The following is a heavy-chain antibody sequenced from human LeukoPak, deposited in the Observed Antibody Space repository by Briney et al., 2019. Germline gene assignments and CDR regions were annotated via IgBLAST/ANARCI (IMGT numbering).Heavy chain of an antibody. CDR2: INPRSGGT. D-gene: IGHD3-3*01. V-gene: IGHV1-2*02. CDR3: VKLQYDSWSAFEI. CDR1: GYTFTGNY. J-gene: IGHJ3*02. Sequence: VASVKVSCRASGYTFTGNYIQWVRQAPGQGLEWMGWINPRSGGTNYAQKFQGRVTMTRDTSITTAYMELSSLRSDDTAVYYCVKLQYDSWSAFEIWGQGTMVTVSS.